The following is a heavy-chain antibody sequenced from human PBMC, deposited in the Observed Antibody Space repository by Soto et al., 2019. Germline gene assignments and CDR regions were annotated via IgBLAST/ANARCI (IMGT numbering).Heavy chain of an antibody. CDR3: ACRLKYSEELYYFDY. Sequence: QITLKESGPTPVKPTQTLTLTCTFSGFSLSSSGVGVGWIRQPPGTALEWLALIYWDGDKRYRPSLKNRLTISGATSKIQVGLTMTDMDPVDTATYSGACRLKYSEELYYFDYRGQGTLVTVSS. D-gene: IGHD5-12*01. CDR1: GFSLSSSGVG. J-gene: IGHJ4*02. V-gene: IGHV2-5*02. CDR2: IYWDGDK.